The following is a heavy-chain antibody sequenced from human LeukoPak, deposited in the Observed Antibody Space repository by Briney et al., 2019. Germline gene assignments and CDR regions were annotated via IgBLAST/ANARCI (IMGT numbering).Heavy chain of an antibody. CDR1: GLTFTSSA. J-gene: IGHJ4*02. Sequence: SVKVSCKASGLTFTSSAMQWVRQARGQRLEWIGWIVVGSGNTSYAQKFQGRVTMTRDTSTSTVYMELSSLRSEDTAVYYCVAVAVQEDWGQGTLVTVSS. V-gene: IGHV1-58*02. CDR2: IVVGSGNT. CDR3: VAVAVQED. D-gene: IGHD6-19*01.